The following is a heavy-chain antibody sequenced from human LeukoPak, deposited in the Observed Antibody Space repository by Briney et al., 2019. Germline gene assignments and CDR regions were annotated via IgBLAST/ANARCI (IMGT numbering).Heavy chain of an antibody. J-gene: IGHJ5*02. V-gene: IGHV3-66*01. CDR1: GFTVSSNY. D-gene: IGHD2-21*01. CDR2: IFSGGST. CDR3: ARAYSHAFDP. Sequence: GGSLRLSCAASGFTVSSNYMSWVRQAPGKGLEWVSVIFSGGSTYYADSVKGRITISRDTSKNTLYLQINSLRAEDTAVYYCARAYSHAFDPWGQGTLVTVSS.